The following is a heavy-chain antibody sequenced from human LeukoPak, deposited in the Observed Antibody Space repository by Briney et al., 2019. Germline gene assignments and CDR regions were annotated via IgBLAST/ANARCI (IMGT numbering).Heavy chain of an antibody. V-gene: IGHV4-4*07. CDR1: GGAISRYY. Sequence: PSETLSLTCTVSGGAISRYYWNWIWQPAGKGLEWIGRIYTSTSTNYNPSLKSRITMSLDTSKNQFSLKLSSVTAADTAVYYFARGGAAPGAFNYWGQGILVTVSS. CDR2: IYTSTST. CDR3: ARGGAAPGAFNY. D-gene: IGHD6-13*01. J-gene: IGHJ4*02.